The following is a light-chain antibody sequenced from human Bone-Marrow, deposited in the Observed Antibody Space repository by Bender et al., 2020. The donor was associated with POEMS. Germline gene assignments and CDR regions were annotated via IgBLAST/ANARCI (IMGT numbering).Light chain of an antibody. V-gene: IGLV3-19*01. CDR2: GKN. Sequence: SSELTQDPAVSVALGQTVRITCQGDSLRSYYASWYQQKPGQAPVLVIYGKNNRPSGIPDRFSGSSSGNTASLTITGAQAEDEADYYCQAWDSSTECYVFGTGTKVTVL. CDR1: SLRSYY. CDR3: QAWDSSTECYV. J-gene: IGLJ1*01.